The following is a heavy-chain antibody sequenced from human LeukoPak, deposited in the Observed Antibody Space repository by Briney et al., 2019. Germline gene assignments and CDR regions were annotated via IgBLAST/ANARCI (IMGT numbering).Heavy chain of an antibody. CDR3: AARDYGDPPLLLDY. D-gene: IGHD4-17*01. J-gene: IGHJ4*02. Sequence: SETLSLTCAVSGGSISSGGYSWSWIRQPPGKGLEWIGYIYHSGSTYYNPSLKSRVTISVGRSKNQFSLKLSSVTAADTAVYYCAARDYGDPPLLLDYWGQGTLVAVSS. CDR1: GGSISSGGYS. CDR2: IYHSGST. V-gene: IGHV4-30-2*01.